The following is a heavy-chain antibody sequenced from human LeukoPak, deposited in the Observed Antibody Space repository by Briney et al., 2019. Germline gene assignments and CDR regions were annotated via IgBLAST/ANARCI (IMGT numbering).Heavy chain of an antibody. CDR3: ARGSPFGTTDF. D-gene: IGHD1-1*01. Sequence: PGGSLRLSCAASGFAFRDYAMNWVRQAPGKGLEWVSSINENDGGTSYADSVKGRFTISRDNSKNTLYLQMNSLRAEDTAIYYCARGSPFGTTDFWGQGTLVTVSS. CDR1: GFAFRDYA. CDR2: INENDGGT. J-gene: IGHJ4*02. V-gene: IGHV3-23*01.